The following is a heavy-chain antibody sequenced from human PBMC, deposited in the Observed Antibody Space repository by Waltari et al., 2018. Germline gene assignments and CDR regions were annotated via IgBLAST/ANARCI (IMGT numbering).Heavy chain of an antibody. D-gene: IGHD1-1*01. CDR3: ARDSGFGTGVRYFDF. Sequence: QVQLVASGGGVVQPGTSLRLSCAVPGCTFSDSALHWVRQAPGKGLEWVALISYDGSNTFYADPVQGRFTISRDDSKNRMYLQMNSLRPEDTAVYYCARDSGFGTGVRYFDFWGQGTLVTVSS. CDR1: GCTFSDSA. CDR2: ISYDGSNT. V-gene: IGHV3-30*04. J-gene: IGHJ4*02.